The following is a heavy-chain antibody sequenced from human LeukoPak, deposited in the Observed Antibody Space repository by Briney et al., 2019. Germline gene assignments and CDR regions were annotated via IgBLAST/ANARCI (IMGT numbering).Heavy chain of an antibody. CDR3: ANDRGDYDY. V-gene: IGHV3-23*01. D-gene: IGHD4-17*01. Sequence: PGGSLRLSCAASGFTFSSYAMSWVRQAPGKGLEWVSAISGSGGSTCYADSVKGRFTISRDNSKNTLCLQMNSLRAEDTAVYYCANDRGDYDYWGQGTLVTVSS. CDR1: GFTFSSYA. CDR2: ISGSGGST. J-gene: IGHJ4*02.